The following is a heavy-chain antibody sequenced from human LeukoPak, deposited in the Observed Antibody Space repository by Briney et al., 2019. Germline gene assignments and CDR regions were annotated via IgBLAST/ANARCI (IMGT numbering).Heavy chain of an antibody. Sequence: SETLSLTCTVSGGSISSYYWSWIRQPPGKGLEWIGYIYYSGSTNYNPSLKSRVTMSVDTSKNQFSLKLSSVTAADTAVYYCARVRGSGLDYWGQGTLVTVSS. V-gene: IGHV4-59*12. CDR3: ARVRGSGLDY. J-gene: IGHJ4*02. D-gene: IGHD2-15*01. CDR1: GGSISSYY. CDR2: IYYSGST.